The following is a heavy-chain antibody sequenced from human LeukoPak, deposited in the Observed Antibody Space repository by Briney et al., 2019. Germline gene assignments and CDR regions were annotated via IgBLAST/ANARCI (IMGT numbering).Heavy chain of an antibody. CDR1: GGSISSYY. CDR3: ARQKHYRVVVAATRRDWFDP. J-gene: IGHJ5*02. D-gene: IGHD2-15*01. V-gene: IGHV4-4*07. Sequence: SETLSLTCTFSGGSISSYYWSWIRQPAGKGLEWIGRIYTSGSTNYNPSLKSRVTMSVDTSRNQFSLKLSSVTAADTAVYYCARQKHYRVVVAATRRDWFDPWGQGTLVTVSS. CDR2: IYTSGST.